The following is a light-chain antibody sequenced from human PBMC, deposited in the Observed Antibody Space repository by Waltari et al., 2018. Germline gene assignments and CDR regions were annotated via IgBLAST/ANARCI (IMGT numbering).Light chain of an antibody. J-gene: IGKJ1*01. V-gene: IGKV1-8*01. Sequence: AIRITQSPSSLSASTGDRVTITCRASQGISSYLAWYQQKPGNAPKVLIYAASTLQSGVPSRFSGSGSGTDFTLTISCLQSEDFAIYYCQQYYSNPATFGQGTKVEIK. CDR2: AAS. CDR1: QGISSY. CDR3: QQYYSNPAT.